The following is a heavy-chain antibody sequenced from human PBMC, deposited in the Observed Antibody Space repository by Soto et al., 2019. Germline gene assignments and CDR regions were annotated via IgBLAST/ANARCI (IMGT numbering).Heavy chain of an antibody. Sequence: QVQLVESGGGVVQPERSLRLSCAASGFTFSSYGMHWVRQAPGKGLEWVAVISYDGSNKYYADSVKGRFTISRDNSKNTLYLQMNSLRAEDTAVYYCAKDRGHYYYYYGMDVWGQGTTVTVSS. CDR1: GFTFSSYG. CDR3: AKDRGHYYYYYGMDV. V-gene: IGHV3-30*18. D-gene: IGHD3-10*01. J-gene: IGHJ6*02. CDR2: ISYDGSNK.